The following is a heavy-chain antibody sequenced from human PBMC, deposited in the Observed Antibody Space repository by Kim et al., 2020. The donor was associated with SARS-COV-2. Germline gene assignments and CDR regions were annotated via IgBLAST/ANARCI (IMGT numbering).Heavy chain of an antibody. CDR2: VSASGTTM. CDR1: GFTFSSYE. V-gene: IGHV3-48*03. CDR3: ARRRRADAFDI. Sequence: GGSLRLSCAASGFTFSSYEMTWVRQAPGKGLEWVSYVSASGTTMYYAGSVRGRFIISSDNARDSLYLQMNSLRAEDTAVYYCARRRRADAFDIWGLGTMV. J-gene: IGHJ3*02.